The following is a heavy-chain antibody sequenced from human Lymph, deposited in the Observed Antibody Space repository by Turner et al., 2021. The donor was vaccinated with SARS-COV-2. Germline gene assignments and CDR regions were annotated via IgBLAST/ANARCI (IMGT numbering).Heavy chain of an antibody. V-gene: IGHV3-21*01. D-gene: IGHD2-21*02. CDR2: ITFTSSYI. CDR3: ARGPPDFPYYFDY. Sequence: EVQLVESGGGLVMPGGSLGLSCAASGFTFSRHSMNWVRQAPGKGLEWVSAITFTSSYIYYADSVKGRFTISRDNAKNSLYLQMSSLRAEDTAVYYCARGPPDFPYYFDYWGQGTLVTVSS. J-gene: IGHJ4*02. CDR1: GFTFSRHS.